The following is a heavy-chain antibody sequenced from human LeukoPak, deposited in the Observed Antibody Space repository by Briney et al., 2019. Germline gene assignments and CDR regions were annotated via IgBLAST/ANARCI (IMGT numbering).Heavy chain of an antibody. CDR3: ARRDIVVVPAATDY. Sequence: SETLSLTCAVYGGSFSGYYWSLIRRPPGKGLEWIGEINHSGSTNYNPSLKSRVTISVDTSKNQFSLKLSSVTAADTAVYYCARRDIVVVPAATDYWGQGTLVTVSS. D-gene: IGHD2-2*01. V-gene: IGHV4-34*01. CDR1: GGSFSGYY. CDR2: INHSGST. J-gene: IGHJ4*02.